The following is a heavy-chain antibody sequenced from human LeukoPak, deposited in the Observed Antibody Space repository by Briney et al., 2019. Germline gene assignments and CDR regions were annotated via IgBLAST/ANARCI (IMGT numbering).Heavy chain of an antibody. Sequence: ASVKVSCKASGYTFTSYGISWVRRAPGQGLEWMGWISAYNGNTNYAQKLQGRVTMTTDTSTSTAYMELRSLRSDDTAVYYCARDDRLEQQLGDWGQGALVTVSS. CDR3: ARDDRLEQQLGD. D-gene: IGHD6-13*01. CDR2: ISAYNGNT. J-gene: IGHJ4*02. V-gene: IGHV1-18*01. CDR1: GYTFTSYG.